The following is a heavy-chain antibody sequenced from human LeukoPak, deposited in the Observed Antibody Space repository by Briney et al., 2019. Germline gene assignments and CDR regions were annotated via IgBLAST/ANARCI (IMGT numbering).Heavy chain of an antibody. J-gene: IGHJ4*02. Sequence: SETLSLTCTVSGGSISSHYWSWIRQPPGKGLEWIGYIYYSGSTNYNPSLKSRVTISVDTSKNQFSLKLSSVTAADTAVYYCAREGGKIVGGRKGAFDIWGQGTLVTVSS. CDR3: AREGGKIVGGRKGAFDI. D-gene: IGHD1-26*01. CDR2: IYYSGST. CDR1: GGSISSHY. V-gene: IGHV4-59*11.